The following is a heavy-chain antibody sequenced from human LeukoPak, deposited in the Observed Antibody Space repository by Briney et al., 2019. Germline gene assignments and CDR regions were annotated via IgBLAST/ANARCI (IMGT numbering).Heavy chain of an antibody. V-gene: IGHV1-2*02. CDR2: INPNSGGT. CDR3: ARDMGWLQPDNFFDY. Sequence: ASVKVSCKASGYTFTRYYMHWVRQAPGQGLEGMGWINPNSGGTNYAQKFQGRVTMTRDTSISTAYMELSRLRSDDTAVYYCARDMGWLQPDNFFDYWGQGTLVTVSS. D-gene: IGHD5-24*01. CDR1: GYTFTRYY. J-gene: IGHJ4*02.